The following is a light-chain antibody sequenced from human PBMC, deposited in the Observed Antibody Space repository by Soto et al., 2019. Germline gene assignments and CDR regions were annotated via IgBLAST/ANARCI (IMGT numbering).Light chain of an antibody. CDR3: QQSYSTPV. V-gene: IGKV1-39*01. J-gene: IGKJ2*01. CDR2: AAS. CDR1: QSISSY. Sequence: DIQMTQSPSSLSASVGDRVTITCRASQSISSYLNWYQQKPGKAPKLLIYAASSLQSGVPSRLSGSGSGTDFTLTISSLQPEDFATYYCQQSYSTPVFGQGTKREIK.